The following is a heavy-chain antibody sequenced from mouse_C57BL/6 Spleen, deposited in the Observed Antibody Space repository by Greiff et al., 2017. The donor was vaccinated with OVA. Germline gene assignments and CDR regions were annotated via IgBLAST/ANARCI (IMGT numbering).Heavy chain of an antibody. CDR3: AMRGGSSYLIAY. J-gene: IGHJ3*01. V-gene: IGHV5-17*01. CDR1: GFTFSDYG. Sequence: EVMLVESGGGLVKPGGSLKLSCAASGFTFSDYGMHWVRQAPEKGLEWVAYISSGSSNIYYADTVKGRFTISRDNAKNTMFLQMTSLRSEDTAMYYCAMRGGSSYLIAYWGQGTLVTVSA. CDR2: ISSGSSNI. D-gene: IGHD1-1*01.